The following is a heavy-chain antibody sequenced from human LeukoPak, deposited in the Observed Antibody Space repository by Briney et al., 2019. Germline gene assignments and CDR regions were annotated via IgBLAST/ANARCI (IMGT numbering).Heavy chain of an antibody. V-gene: IGHV3-48*03. Sequence: GGSLRLSCAASGFTFSSYEMNWVRQAPGKGLEWVSYISSSGSTIYYADSVKGRFTISRDNAKNSLYLQMNSLRAEDTAVYYCARGSGYSPYYYYGMDVWGQGTTDTVSS. CDR2: ISSSGSTI. CDR3: ARGSGYSPYYYYGMDV. CDR1: GFTFSSYE. D-gene: IGHD3-22*01. J-gene: IGHJ6*02.